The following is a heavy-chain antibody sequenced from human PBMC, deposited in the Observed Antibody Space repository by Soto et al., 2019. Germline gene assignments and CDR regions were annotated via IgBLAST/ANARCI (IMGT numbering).Heavy chain of an antibody. J-gene: IGHJ6*02. V-gene: IGHV4-59*01. CDR3: ARVITYHYGMDV. CDR1: GGSIGSYY. Sequence: ETLSLTCNVSGGSIGSYYWNWLRQPAGKGLEWIGYVYYTGSTNYNPSLEGRATISVDSSKNQVSLNLRSVTAADSATYYCARVITYHYGMDVWGQGSTVTVSS. CDR2: VYYTGST. D-gene: IGHD3-16*01.